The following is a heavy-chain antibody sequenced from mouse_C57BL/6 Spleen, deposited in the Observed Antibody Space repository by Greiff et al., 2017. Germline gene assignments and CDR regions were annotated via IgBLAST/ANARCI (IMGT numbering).Heavy chain of an antibody. D-gene: IGHD2-5*01. CDR3: ARSGYYSKLDY. CDR2: IYPGDGDT. J-gene: IGHJ2*01. Sequence: VMLVESGAELVKPGASVKISCKASGYAFSSYWMNWVKQRPGKGLEWIGQIYPGDGDTNYNGKFKGKATLTADKSSSTAYMQLSSLTSEDSAVYFCARSGYYSKLDYWGQGTTLTVSS. CDR1: GYAFSSYW. V-gene: IGHV1-80*01.